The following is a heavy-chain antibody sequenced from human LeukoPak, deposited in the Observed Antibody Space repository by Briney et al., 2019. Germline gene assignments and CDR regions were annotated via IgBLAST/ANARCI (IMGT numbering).Heavy chain of an antibody. V-gene: IGHV4-59*01. CDR1: VGCIRSYY. CDR3: ARPGYYYTY. J-gene: IGHJ4*02. CDR2: IYYNGNT. Sequence: SETLSLTCLLCVGCIRSYYWRWIRQPPGKGLEWIGYIYYNGNTNYNPSLKSRVTISIDTSKNQFSLKLSSVTATDTAFYYCARPGYYYTYWGQGTLVTVSS.